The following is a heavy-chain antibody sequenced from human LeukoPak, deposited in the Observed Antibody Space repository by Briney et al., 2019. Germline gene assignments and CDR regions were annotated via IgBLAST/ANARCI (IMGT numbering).Heavy chain of an antibody. CDR2: IYTSGST. D-gene: IGHD3-10*01. V-gene: IGHV4-4*07. CDR1: GGSISSYY. Sequence: SETLSLTCTVSGGSISSYYWSWIRQPAGKGLEWIGRIYTSGSTNYNPSLKSRVTMSVDTSKNQFSLKLSSVTAADTAVYYCARGYYYGSGSYPGYYFDYWGQGTLVTVSS. J-gene: IGHJ4*02. CDR3: ARGYYYGSGSYPGYYFDY.